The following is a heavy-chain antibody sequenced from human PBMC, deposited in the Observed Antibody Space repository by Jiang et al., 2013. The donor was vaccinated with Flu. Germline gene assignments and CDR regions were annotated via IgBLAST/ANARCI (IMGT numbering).Heavy chain of an antibody. J-gene: IGHJ4*02. CDR2: IYWDDDK. CDR3: AHIPPCGGDCHIGY. Sequence: KPTQTLTLTCTFSGFSLSTSGVGVGWIRQPPGKALEWLALIYWDDDKRYSPSLKSRLTITKDTSKNQVVLTMTNMDPVDTATYYRAHIPPCGGDCHIGYWGQGTLVTVSS. V-gene: IGHV2-5*02. D-gene: IGHD2-21*02. CDR1: GFSLSTSGVG.